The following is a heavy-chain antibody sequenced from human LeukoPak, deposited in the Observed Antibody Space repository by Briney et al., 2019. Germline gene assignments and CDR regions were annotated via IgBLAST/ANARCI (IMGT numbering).Heavy chain of an antibody. Sequence: GGSLRLSCSASGFTFSSYAMHWVRQAPGKGLEWVANINQDGSEKYYVDSVKGRFTISRDNAKNSLDLQMSGLRAEDTAVYYCAKERGNYFDYWGQGTLVTVSS. V-gene: IGHV3-7*05. CDR3: AKERGNYFDY. CDR1: GFTFSSYA. J-gene: IGHJ4*02. D-gene: IGHD3-10*01. CDR2: INQDGSEK.